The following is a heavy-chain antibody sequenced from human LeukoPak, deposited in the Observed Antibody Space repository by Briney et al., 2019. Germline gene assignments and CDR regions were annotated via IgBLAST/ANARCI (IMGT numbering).Heavy chain of an antibody. CDR2: IKQDGSEK. J-gene: IGHJ4*02. V-gene: IGHV3-7*01. Sequence: GGSLSPSCAASGFTFSSYWWSWVRQAPGKGREWVANIKQDGSEKYYVDSVKGRFTISRDNAKNSLYLQMNSLRAEDTAVYYCARDVLGNYDYWGQGTLVTVSS. CDR3: ARDVLGNYDY. CDR1: GFTFSSYW.